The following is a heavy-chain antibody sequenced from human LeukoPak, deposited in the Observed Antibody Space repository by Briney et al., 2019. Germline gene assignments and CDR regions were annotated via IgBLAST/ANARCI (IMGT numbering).Heavy chain of an antibody. Sequence: GGSLRLSCAASGFTFSNYWMSWVRQAPGKGLEWVSFIDRDSSITYYADSVRGRFIISRDNARNSLFLQMNSLRAEDTAVYFCATYDSGWYLTYWGQGTLVTVSS. J-gene: IGHJ4*02. V-gene: IGHV3-48*01. CDR3: ATYDSGWYLTY. D-gene: IGHD6-19*01. CDR2: IDRDSSIT. CDR1: GFTFSNYW.